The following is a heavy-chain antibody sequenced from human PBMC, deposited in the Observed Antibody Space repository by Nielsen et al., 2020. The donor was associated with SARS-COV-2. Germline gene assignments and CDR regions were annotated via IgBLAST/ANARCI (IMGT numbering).Heavy chain of an antibody. J-gene: IGHJ4*02. CDR2: INPNSGGT. Sequence: ASVKVSCKASGYTFTGYYMHWVRQAPGQGPEWMGRINPNSGGTNYAQKFQGRVTMTRDTSISTAYMELSRLRSDDTAVYYCARMVLLWLGEPPPWDYWGQGTLVTVSS. CDR1: GYTFTGYY. V-gene: IGHV1-2*06. D-gene: IGHD3-10*01. CDR3: ARMVLLWLGEPPPWDY.